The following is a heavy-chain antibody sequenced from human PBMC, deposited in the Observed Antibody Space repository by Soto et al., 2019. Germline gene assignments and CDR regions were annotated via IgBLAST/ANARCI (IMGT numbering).Heavy chain of an antibody. D-gene: IGHD1-1*01. J-gene: IGHJ4*02. CDR3: AAGGTRWMHSPFDY. V-gene: IGHV1-24*01. Sequence: QVQLVQSGAEVKKPGASVKVSCKVSGHTLTELSMHWVRLAPGKGLEWMGGFDPDDGETISAQKFQGRVTMTEDTSTASTYLELSSLRSDDTGVYYCAAGGTRWMHSPFDYWGQGTRVTIYS. CDR2: FDPDDGET. CDR1: GHTLTELS.